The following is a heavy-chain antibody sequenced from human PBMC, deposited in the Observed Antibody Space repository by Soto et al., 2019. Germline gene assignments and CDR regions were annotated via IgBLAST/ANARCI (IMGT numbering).Heavy chain of an antibody. J-gene: IGHJ4*02. D-gene: IGHD3-9*01. CDR1: GFSLSTSEVG. V-gene: IGHV2-5*02. CDR3: AHRFDWYYFDS. CDR2: IYWDDDK. Sequence: QITLKESGPTLVKPTQTLTLTCTFSGFSLSTSEVGVGWIRQPPGKALEWLALIYWDDDKRYSPSLKSRLTITKDTSKNQVVLTMTNMAPVDTATYYCAHRFDWYYFDSWGQGTLVTVSS.